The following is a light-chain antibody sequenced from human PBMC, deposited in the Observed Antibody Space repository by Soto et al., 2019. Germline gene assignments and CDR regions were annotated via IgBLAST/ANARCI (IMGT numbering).Light chain of an antibody. CDR1: QSVTTN. Sequence: EIVMTQTPATLSVSPGERATLSCRASQSVTTNLAWYQQKPGQPPRLLIYSASTRATGIPARFSGSGSGTEFTLTISSLQSEDFAVYYCQHYNNWPPFTFCPGTKVDVK. V-gene: IGKV3-15*01. J-gene: IGKJ3*01. CDR2: SAS. CDR3: QHYNNWPPFT.